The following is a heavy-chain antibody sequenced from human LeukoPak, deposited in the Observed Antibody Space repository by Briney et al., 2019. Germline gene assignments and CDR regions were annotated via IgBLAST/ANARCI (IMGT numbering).Heavy chain of an antibody. J-gene: IGHJ4*02. CDR1: GHSVSNDNFY. CDR3: ARLTGYFSGIH. CDR2: IYYSGST. Sequence: SETLSLTCTVSGHSVSNDNFYWGWIRRPPGKGLEWIGSIYYSGSTYYNPSLKSRVTISVDMSKNQFSLKLSAVTAADTAVYYCARLTGYFSGIHGGQGTPVTVSS. D-gene: IGHD3-9*01. V-gene: IGHV4-39*01.